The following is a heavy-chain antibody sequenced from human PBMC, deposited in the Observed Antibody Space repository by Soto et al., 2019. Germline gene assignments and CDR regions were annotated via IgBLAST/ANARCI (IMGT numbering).Heavy chain of an antibody. Sequence: ASVKVSCKASGYTFTSYAMHWVRQAPGQRLEWMGWINAGNGNTKYSQKFQGRVTITRDTSTSTAYMELSSLRSEDTAVYYCARDYDSSGKLDYWGQGTLVTVSS. D-gene: IGHD3-22*01. CDR3: ARDYDSSGKLDY. V-gene: IGHV1-3*01. J-gene: IGHJ4*02. CDR2: INAGNGNT. CDR1: GYTFTSYA.